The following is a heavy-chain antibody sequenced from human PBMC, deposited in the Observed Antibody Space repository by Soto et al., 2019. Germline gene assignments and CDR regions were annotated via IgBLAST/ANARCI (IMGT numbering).Heavy chain of an antibody. V-gene: IGHV4-39*01. CDR3: ARRTGSSSLFDP. CDR2: IYYSGST. J-gene: IGHJ5*02. Sequence: SETLSLTCTFSGGSISSGSSYWGWIRQPPGKGLEWIGTIYYSGSTYYNPSLKSRVTIFEDTSKNQFSLRLSSVTAADTAVYYCARRTGSSSLFDPWGQGTLVTVSS. D-gene: IGHD6-6*01. CDR1: GGSISSGSSY.